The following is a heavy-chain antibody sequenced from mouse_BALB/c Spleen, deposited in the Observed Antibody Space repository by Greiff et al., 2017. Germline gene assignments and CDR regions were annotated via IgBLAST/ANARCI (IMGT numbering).Heavy chain of an antibody. J-gene: IGHJ4*01. V-gene: IGHV1-9*01. CDR3: ARGDYDGGYAMDY. Sequence: QLQLQQSGAELMKPGASVKISCKATGYTFSSYWIEWVKQRPGHGLEWIGEILPGSGSTNYNEKFKGKATFTADTSSNTAYMQLSSLTSEDSAVYYCARGDYDGGYAMDYWGQGTSVTVSS. D-gene: IGHD2-4*01. CDR2: ILPGSGST. CDR1: GYTFSSYW.